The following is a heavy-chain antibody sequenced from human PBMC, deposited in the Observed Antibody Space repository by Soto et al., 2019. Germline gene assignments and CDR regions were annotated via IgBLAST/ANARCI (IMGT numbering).Heavy chain of an antibody. CDR1: GGSIGSSNW. CDR2: IYDSGST. J-gene: IGHJ4*02. D-gene: IGHD3-9*01. CDR3: ARLKTYDILNKSDY. V-gene: IGHV4-4*02. Sequence: QVQLQESGPGLVKPSGTLSLTCAVSGGSIGSSNWWSWVRQSPGKGVEWIGEIYDSGSTNYNPSLKSRVTISLDKSKNQFSLKLSSVNAADTAVYYCARLKTYDILNKSDYWGQGSLVTVSS.